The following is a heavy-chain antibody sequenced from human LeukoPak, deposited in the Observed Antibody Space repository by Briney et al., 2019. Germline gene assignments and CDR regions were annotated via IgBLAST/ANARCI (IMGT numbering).Heavy chain of an antibody. CDR1: GYTFTRYW. V-gene: IGHV5-51*01. CDR2: IYCGDSDT. Sequence: KGGESLKISCKGSGYTFTRYWIGWVRQMPGKGLEWMGIIYCGDSDTRYSPSFQGQVTISADKSISTAYLQWSSLKASDTAMYYCARAMTMVRYFDFWGQGILVTVSS. D-gene: IGHD3-10*01. J-gene: IGHJ4*02. CDR3: ARAMTMVRYFDF.